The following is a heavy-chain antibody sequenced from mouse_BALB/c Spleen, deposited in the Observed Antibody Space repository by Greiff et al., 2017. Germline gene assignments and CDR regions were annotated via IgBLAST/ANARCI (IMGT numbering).Heavy chain of an antibody. CDR3: ATYYDYDGFAY. V-gene: IGHV5-15*02. CDR1: GFTFSDYG. J-gene: IGHJ3*01. Sequence: EVQGVESGGGLVQPGGSRKLSCAASGFTFSDYGMAWVRQAPGKGPEWVAFISNLAYSIYYADTVTGRFTISRENAKNTLYLEMSSLRSEDTAMYYCATYYDYDGFAYWGQGTLVTVSA. D-gene: IGHD2-4*01. CDR2: ISNLAYSI.